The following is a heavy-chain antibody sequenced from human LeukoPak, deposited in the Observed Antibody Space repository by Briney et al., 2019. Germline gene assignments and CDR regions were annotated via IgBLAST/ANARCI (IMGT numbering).Heavy chain of an antibody. CDR1: GGSISSYY. J-gene: IGHJ4*02. Sequence: PSETLSLTCTVSGGSISSYYWSWIRQPPGKGLKWIGYIYYSGSTNYNPSLKSRVTMSVDTSKNQFSLRLSSVTAADTAVYYCARSYGDYVNFDYWGQGTLVTVSS. V-gene: IGHV4-59*01. CDR2: IYYSGST. CDR3: ARSYGDYVNFDY. D-gene: IGHD4-17*01.